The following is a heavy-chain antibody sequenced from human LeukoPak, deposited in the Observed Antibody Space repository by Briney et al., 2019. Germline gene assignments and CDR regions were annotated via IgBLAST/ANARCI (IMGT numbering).Heavy chain of an antibody. CDR2: MNPNSGNT. J-gene: IGHJ5*02. CDR3: ARAQKNGDYADNRFDP. V-gene: IGHV1-8*01. Sequence: ASVKVSCKASGYTFSSYDINWVRQATGQGLEWMGWMNPNSGNTGYSQKFQARVTMTRNTSISTAYMELSSLRSEDTAVYYCARAQKNGDYADNRFDPWGQGTLVTVSS. CDR1: GYTFSSYD. D-gene: IGHD4-17*01.